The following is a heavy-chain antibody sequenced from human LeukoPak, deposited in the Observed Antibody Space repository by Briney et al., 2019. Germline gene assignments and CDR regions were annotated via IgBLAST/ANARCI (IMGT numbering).Heavy chain of an antibody. CDR3: ARRMGRRFGERYYYYHYMDV. CDR1: GGSISSYY. Sequence: SETLSLTCTVSGGSISSYYWSWIRQPPGKGLEWIGEINHSGNINYNSSLKSRVTISVDTSKNQFSLKLSSVTAADTAVYYCARRMGRRFGERYYYYHYMDVWGKGTTVTISS. CDR2: INHSGNI. V-gene: IGHV4-34*01. D-gene: IGHD3-10*01. J-gene: IGHJ6*03.